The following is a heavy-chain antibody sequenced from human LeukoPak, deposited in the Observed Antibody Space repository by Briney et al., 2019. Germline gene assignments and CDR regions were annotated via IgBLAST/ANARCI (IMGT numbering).Heavy chain of an antibody. CDR1: GFTFSAYS. V-gene: IGHV3-21*01. D-gene: IGHD1-26*01. CDR3: ARDLPTGTYRAYFDN. Sequence: GGSLRLSCAASGFTFSAYSMNWVRQAPGKGLEWVSLISSDSSYIYYADSVKGRFTISRDNAENSLFLQMNSLRAEDTAVYYCARDLPTGTYRAYFDNWGQGTLVTVSS. CDR2: ISSDSSYI. J-gene: IGHJ4*02.